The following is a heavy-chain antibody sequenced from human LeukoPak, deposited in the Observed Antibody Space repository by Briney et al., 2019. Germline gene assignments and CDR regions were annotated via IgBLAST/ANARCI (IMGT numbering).Heavy chain of an antibody. V-gene: IGHV5-51*01. CDR3: ARRRSGYQNYYFDY. CDR1: GSIFTSYW. J-gene: IGHJ4*02. CDR2: IYPGASDT. D-gene: IGHD3-3*01. Sequence: GAALKISCKGAGSIFTSYWIGWVRQLPGKGVEWRGIIYPGASDTRSSPSFQGQVTISADKSISTAYLQWSSLKASDTAMYYCARRRSGYQNYYFDYWGQGTLVTVSS.